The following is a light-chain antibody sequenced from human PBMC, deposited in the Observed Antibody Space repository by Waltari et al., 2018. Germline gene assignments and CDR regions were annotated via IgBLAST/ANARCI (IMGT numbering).Light chain of an antibody. CDR1: QSLVHSDGKTY. CDR2: KVP. CDR3: MQATLWSLT. V-gene: IGKV2-30*02. Sequence: DVVMTKSELSLPATVGQPASIPCSSSQSLVHSDGKTYLNWFQQRPGQSPRRLIYKVPIRDSGVPDRFSGSGSGTDFTLKISRVEAEDVGVYYSMQATLWSLTFGQGTKVEIK. J-gene: IGKJ1*01.